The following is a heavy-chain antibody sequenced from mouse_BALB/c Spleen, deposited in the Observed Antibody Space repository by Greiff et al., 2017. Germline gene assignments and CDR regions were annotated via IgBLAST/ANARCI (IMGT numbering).Heavy chain of an antibody. D-gene: IGHD2-4*01. CDR1: GYSITSGYY. V-gene: IGHV3-6*02. CDR3: ARGNYDRYYYYAMDY. J-gene: IGHJ4*01. CDR2: ISYDGSN. Sequence: ESGPGLVKPSQSLSLTCSVTGYSITSGYYWNWIRQFPGNKLEWMGYISYDGSNNYNPSLKNRISITRDTSKNQFFLKLNSVTTEDTATYYCARGNYDRYYYYAMDYWGQGTSVTVSS.